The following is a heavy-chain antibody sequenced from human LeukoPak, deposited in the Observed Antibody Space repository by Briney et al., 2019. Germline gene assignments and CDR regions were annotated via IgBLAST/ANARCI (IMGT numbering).Heavy chain of an antibody. J-gene: IGHJ4*02. V-gene: IGHV4-39*01. CDR1: GGSISSSSYY. CDR2: IYYSGST. D-gene: IGHD3-22*01. CDR3: ARHAYYYDSSGYYWNY. Sequence: ASETLSLTCTVSGGSISSSSYYWGWIRQPPGKGLEWIGSIYYSGSTYYNPSLKSRVTISVDTSKNQFSLKLSSVTAADTAVYYCARHAYYYDSSGYYWNYWGQGTLVTVSS.